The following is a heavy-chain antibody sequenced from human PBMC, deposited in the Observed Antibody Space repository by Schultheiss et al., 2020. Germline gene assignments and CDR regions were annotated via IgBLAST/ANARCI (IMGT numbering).Heavy chain of an antibody. D-gene: IGHD3-22*01. CDR3: AHANFYDKGRGFDY. J-gene: IGHJ4*02. Sequence: SGPTLVKPTQTLTLTCTFSGFSLSAYGMCVTWIRQPPGKALEWLARIDWDDDKRYSPSLKSRLTITKDTSRNHVVLTMTNMDPVDTATYHCAHANFYDKGRGFDYWGQGTQVTVSS. CDR2: IDWDDDK. V-gene: IGHV2-5*08. CDR1: GFSLSAYGMC.